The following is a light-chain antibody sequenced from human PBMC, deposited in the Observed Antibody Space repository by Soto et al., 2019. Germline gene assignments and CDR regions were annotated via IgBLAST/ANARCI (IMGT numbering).Light chain of an antibody. V-gene: IGLV1-51*01. Sequence: QSVLTQPPSVSAAPGQKVTISCSGSSSNIGNNYVSWYQQLPGTAPKLLIYDNNKRPSGIPDRFSGSKSDTSATLGITGLQTGDEADYYCGTWDSSLSAVVFGGGTKLTRP. J-gene: IGLJ2*01. CDR1: SSNIGNNY. CDR3: GTWDSSLSAVV. CDR2: DNN.